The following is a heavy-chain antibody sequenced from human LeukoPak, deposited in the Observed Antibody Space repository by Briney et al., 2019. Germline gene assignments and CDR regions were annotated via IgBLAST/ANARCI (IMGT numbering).Heavy chain of an antibody. CDR3: ARGTRPMVRGVKKPYYFDY. Sequence: ASVKVSCKASGYTFTSYDINWVRQATGQGLEWMGWMNPNSGNTGYAQKLQGRVTMTRNTSISTAYMELSSLRSEDTAVYYCARGTRPMVRGVKKPYYFDYWGQGTLVTVSS. J-gene: IGHJ4*02. V-gene: IGHV1-8*01. D-gene: IGHD3-10*01. CDR2: MNPNSGNT. CDR1: GYTFTSYD.